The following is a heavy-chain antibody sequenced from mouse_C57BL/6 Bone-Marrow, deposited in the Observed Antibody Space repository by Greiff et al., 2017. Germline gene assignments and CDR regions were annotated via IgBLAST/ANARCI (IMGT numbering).Heavy chain of an antibody. CDR3: ARWGPSFAY. Sequence: QVQLQQPGAELVKPGASVKLSCKASGYTFTSYWMHWVKQRPGQGLEWIGMINPNSGSTNYNEKFKSKATLTVDKSSSTAYMQHSSLTSEDSAVYYCARWGPSFAYWGQGTLVTVSA. V-gene: IGHV1-64*01. CDR2: INPNSGST. J-gene: IGHJ3*01. CDR1: GYTFTSYW.